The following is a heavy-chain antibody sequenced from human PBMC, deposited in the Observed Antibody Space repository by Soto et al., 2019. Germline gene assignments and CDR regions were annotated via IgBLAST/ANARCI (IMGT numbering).Heavy chain of an antibody. Sequence: QVHLVQSGAEVKKPGASVEVSCKASGYTFPGYYMHWVRQAPGQGLEWVGWINPYSGVTNYAQRFQGRVTMTRDTAISPAYMELSRLRSDDTAVYFCARDDSYYNDTCGYRIDYWGQGTLVTVSS. V-gene: IGHV1-2*02. CDR2: INPYSGVT. D-gene: IGHD3-22*01. CDR1: GYTFPGYY. CDR3: ARDDSYYNDTCGYRIDY. J-gene: IGHJ4*02.